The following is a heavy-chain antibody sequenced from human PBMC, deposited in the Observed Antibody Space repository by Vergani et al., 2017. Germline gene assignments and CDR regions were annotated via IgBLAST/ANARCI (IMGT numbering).Heavy chain of an antibody. V-gene: IGHV4-31*03. CDR1: GDSISSGVYY. J-gene: IGHJ4*02. Sequence: QVQLQESGPGLVKPSQNLSLTCSVSGDSISSGVYYWNWIRQHPGKGLEWIGYIYSTGSTHHNPSLRRRINMSVDTSKNQFSLKLNSVTAADTAMYYCARMGGYDEGDAFRIGYFDSWGPGILVTVSS. CDR3: ARMGGYDEGDAFRIGYFDS. D-gene: IGHD3-22*01. CDR2: IYSTGST.